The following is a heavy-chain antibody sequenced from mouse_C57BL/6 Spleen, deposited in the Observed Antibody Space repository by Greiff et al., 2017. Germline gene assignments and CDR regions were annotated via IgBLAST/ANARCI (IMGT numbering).Heavy chain of an antibody. CDR2: INPSTGGT. D-gene: IGHD3-3*01. V-gene: IGHV1-42*01. Sequence: EVKLMESGPELVKPGASVKISCKASGYSFTGYYMNWVKQSPEKSLEWIGEINPSTGGTTYNQKFKAKATLTVDKSSSTAYMQLKSLTSEDSAVYYCARGHVENYFDYWGQGTTLTVSS. CDR3: ARGHVENYFDY. J-gene: IGHJ2*01. CDR1: GYSFTGYY.